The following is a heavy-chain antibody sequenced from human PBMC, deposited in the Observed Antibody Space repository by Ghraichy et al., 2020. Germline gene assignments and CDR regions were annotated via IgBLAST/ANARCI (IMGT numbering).Heavy chain of an antibody. CDR1: GGSFSGYS. CDR2: INHSGST. Sequence: SQTLSLTCGIYGGSFSGYSCSWFRQTPGKGLEWIGEINHSGSTNYNPSLESRVTISLDTSKNHFSLKLSSVTAADTAVYYCARGHYSFSWFNYWGQGTLVTVSS. D-gene: IGHD6-13*01. J-gene: IGHJ4*02. V-gene: IGHV4-34*01. CDR3: ARGHYSFSWFNY.